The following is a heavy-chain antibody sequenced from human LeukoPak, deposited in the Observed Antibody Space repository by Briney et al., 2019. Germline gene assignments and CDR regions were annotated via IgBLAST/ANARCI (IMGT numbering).Heavy chain of an antibody. Sequence: PGGSLRLSCVASGSTFSTYAMNWVRQAPGKGLEWVAVIWYDGSNKYYADSVKGRFTISRDNSKNTLYLQMNSLRAEDTAVYYCARDSGYYYDSSGYYALTAADNDYWGQGTLVTVSS. V-gene: IGHV3-33*08. J-gene: IGHJ4*02. CDR1: GSTFSTYA. CDR3: ARDSGYYYDSSGYYALTAADNDY. D-gene: IGHD3-22*01. CDR2: IWYDGSNK.